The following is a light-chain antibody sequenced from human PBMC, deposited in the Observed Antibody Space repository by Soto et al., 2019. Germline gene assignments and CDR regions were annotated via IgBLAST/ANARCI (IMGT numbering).Light chain of an antibody. CDR2: GAT. V-gene: IGKV3-20*01. CDR3: QQYGSSPRS. J-gene: IGKJ3*01. CDR1: QSVSSNS. Sequence: ENVLTQSPDTLSLSPGERATLSCRASQSVSSNSLGWYQQRPGQSPRLLIYGATNRATGIPDRFSGSGSGTDFPLTISRLEPDDFAVYYCQQYGSSPRSFGPGTRVDIK.